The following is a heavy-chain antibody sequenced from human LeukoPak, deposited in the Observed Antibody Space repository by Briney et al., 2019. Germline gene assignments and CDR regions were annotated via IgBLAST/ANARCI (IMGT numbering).Heavy chain of an antibody. CDR1: GVSSISIDYY. D-gene: IGHD5/OR15-5a*01. J-gene: IGHJ2*01. Sequence: KPSETLSLTCTVSGVSSISIDYYWDWIRQPPGKGPEWIGAIYHTGTTYYNPSLKGRVTISVDTSKNQFSLKLSSVAATDTAVFYCARRVSGVSWYFDLWGRGTLVTVSS. V-gene: IGHV4-39*01. CDR2: IYHTGTT. CDR3: ARRVSGVSWYFDL.